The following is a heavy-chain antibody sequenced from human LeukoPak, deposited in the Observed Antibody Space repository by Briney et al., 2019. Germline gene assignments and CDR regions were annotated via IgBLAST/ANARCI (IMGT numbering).Heavy chain of an antibody. D-gene: IGHD4-23*01. Sequence: SQTLSLTCTVSGGSISSGDYYWSRIRQPPGKGLEWIGYIYYSGSTYYNPSLKSRVTISVDTSKNQFSLKLSSVTAADTAVYYCARCSVDFQGLFDYWGQGTLVTVSS. V-gene: IGHV4-30-4*08. CDR1: GGSISSGDYY. CDR2: IYYSGST. J-gene: IGHJ4*02. CDR3: ARCSVDFQGLFDY.